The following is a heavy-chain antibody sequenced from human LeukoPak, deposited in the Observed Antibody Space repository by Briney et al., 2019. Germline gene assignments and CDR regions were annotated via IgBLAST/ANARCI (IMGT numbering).Heavy chain of an antibody. CDR1: GFTFSNYW. V-gene: IGHV3-74*01. CDR2: INNDGSIT. CDR3: ARERRQWQLFGI. Sequence: GGSLRLSCEASGFTFSNYWMHWVRQAPGKGLVWVSRINNDGSITNFADSVKGRFTISRDNAKNTLYLQMNSLGAEDTAVYYCARERRQWQLFGIWGQGTMVTVSS. D-gene: IGHD1-26*01. J-gene: IGHJ3*02.